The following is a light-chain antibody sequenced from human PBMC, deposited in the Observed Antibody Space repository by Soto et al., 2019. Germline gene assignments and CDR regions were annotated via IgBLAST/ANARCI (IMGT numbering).Light chain of an antibody. CDR1: SSDVGGYNY. J-gene: IGLJ1*01. CDR3: SSYTSSSTSYV. CDR2: DVS. Sequence: QSALTQPASVSGSPGQSITISCTGTSSDVGGYNYVSWYQQHPGKAPNLMIYDVSNRPSGASNRFSGSKSGNTASLTISGPQAEDEADYYCSSYTSSSTSYVFGSGTKLTVL. V-gene: IGLV2-14*03.